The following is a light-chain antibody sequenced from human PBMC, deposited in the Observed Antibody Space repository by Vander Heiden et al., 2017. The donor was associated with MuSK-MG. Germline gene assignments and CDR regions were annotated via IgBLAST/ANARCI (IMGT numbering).Light chain of an antibody. J-gene: IGLJ2*01. CDR1: NSNIGKTY. CDR2: RND. CDR3: ATWDDSLSGPV. Sequence: VTISCSGSNSNIGKTYVYWYQQLPRTARKLLIYRNDQRRSGVPDRFSGSKSGTSASLAISGLRSEDEADYYCATWDDSLSGPVFGGGTKLTVL. V-gene: IGLV1-47*01.